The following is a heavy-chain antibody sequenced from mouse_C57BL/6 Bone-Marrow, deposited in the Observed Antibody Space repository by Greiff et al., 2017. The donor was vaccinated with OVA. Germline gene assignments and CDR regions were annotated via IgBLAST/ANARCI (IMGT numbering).Heavy chain of an antibody. CDR1: GYTFTSYG. CDR2: IYPRSGNT. J-gene: IGHJ2*01. D-gene: IGHD1-1*01. Sequence: QVHVKQSGAELARPGASVTLSCKASGYTFTSYGISWVKQRTGQGLEWIGEIYPRSGNTYYNEKFKCKATLTADKSSSTAYMELRSLTSEDSAVYFCARPYGSSGYWGQGTTLTVSS. V-gene: IGHV1-81*01. CDR3: ARPYGSSGY.